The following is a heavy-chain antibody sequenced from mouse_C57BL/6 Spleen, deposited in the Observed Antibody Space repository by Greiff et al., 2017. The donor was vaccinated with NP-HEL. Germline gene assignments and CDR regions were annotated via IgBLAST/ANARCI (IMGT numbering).Heavy chain of an antibody. CDR3: AKVYYCNSYFDY. D-gene: IGHD1-1*01. CDR2: IYPRSGNT. V-gene: IGHV1-81*01. CDR1: GYTFTSYG. Sequence: VQLQQSGAELARPGASVKLSCKASGYTFTSYGISWVKQRTGQGLEWIGEIYPRSGNTYYNEKFKGKATLTADKSSSTAYMELRSLTSEDSAVYFCAKVYYCNSYFDYWGQGTTLTVSS. J-gene: IGHJ2*01.